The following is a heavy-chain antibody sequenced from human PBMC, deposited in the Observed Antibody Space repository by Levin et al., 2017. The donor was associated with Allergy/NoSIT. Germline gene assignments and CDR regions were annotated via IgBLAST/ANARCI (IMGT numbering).Heavy chain of an antibody. V-gene: IGHV1-69*04. CDR1: GGTFSSYA. J-gene: IGHJ6*03. Sequence: ASVKVSCKASGGTFSSYAISWVRQAPGQGLEWMGRIIPILGIANYAQKFQGRVTITADKSTSTAYMELSSLRSEDTAVYYCARDILRVEENYYYYYMDVWGKGTTVTVSS. CDR3: ARDILRVEENYYYYYMDV. D-gene: IGHD3-10*01. CDR2: IIPILGIA.